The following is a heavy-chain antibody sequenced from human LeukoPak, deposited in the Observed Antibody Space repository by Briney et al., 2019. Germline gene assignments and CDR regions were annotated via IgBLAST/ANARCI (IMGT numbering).Heavy chain of an antibody. Sequence: PGGSLRLSCAASGFTFSDFWMGWVRQAPGKGLEWVANMNQDGSENYYVDSVKGRFTISRDNAKNSLYLQMNSLRAEDTAVYYCTKGRSNHYWGQGTLVTVST. J-gene: IGHJ4*02. CDR1: GFTFSDFW. D-gene: IGHD3-10*01. CDR2: MNQDGSEN. V-gene: IGHV3-7*01. CDR3: TKGRSNHY.